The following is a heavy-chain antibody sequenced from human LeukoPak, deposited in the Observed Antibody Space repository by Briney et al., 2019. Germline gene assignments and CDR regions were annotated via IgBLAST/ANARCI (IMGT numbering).Heavy chain of an antibody. CDR1: GFTFSSYS. D-gene: IGHD5-18*01. CDR3: ASGPGYSYGLYYYYYMDV. V-gene: IGHV3-21*01. Sequence: GSLRLSCAASGFTFSSYSINWVRQAPGKGLEWFSSISSSSSYIYYADSVKGRFTISRDNAKNSLYLQMNSLRAEDTAVYYCASGPGYSYGLYYYYYMDVWGKGTTVTVSS. CDR2: ISSSSSYI. J-gene: IGHJ6*03.